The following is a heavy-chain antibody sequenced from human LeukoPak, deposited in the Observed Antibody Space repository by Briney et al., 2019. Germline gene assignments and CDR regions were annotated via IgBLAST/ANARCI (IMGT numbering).Heavy chain of an antibody. CDR2: IYYSGST. J-gene: IGHJ5*02. Sequence: PSVTLSLTCTVSGGSISSSSYYWGWIRQPPGKGLEWIGTIYYSGSTYNNPSLKSRVTIFVDTYNNQFSLNLSSVTAPDTAVYYCARHGDVVAGWFDPWGQGTLVTVSS. CDR3: ARHGDVVAGWFDP. D-gene: IGHD2-21*01. V-gene: IGHV4-39*01. CDR1: GGSISSSSYY.